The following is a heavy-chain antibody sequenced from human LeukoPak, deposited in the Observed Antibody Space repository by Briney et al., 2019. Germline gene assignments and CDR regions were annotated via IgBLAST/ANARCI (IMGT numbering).Heavy chain of an antibody. Sequence: GGSLRLSCAASGFTVSSNYMSWVRQAPGKGLEWVSVIYSGGSTYYADSVKGRFTISRDNSKNTLYLQMNSLRAEDTAVYYCARDRSGSNDAFDIWGQGTMVTVSS. CDR2: IYSGGST. D-gene: IGHD6-19*01. CDR1: GFTVSSNY. CDR3: ARDRSGSNDAFDI. V-gene: IGHV3-66*01. J-gene: IGHJ3*02.